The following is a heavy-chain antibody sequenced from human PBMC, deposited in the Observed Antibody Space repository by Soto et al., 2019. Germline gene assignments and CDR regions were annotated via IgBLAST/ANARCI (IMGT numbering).Heavy chain of an antibody. D-gene: IGHD6-13*01. CDR1: GFTFSSYG. J-gene: IGHJ4*02. CDR2: IWYDGSNK. CDR3: AREGSSWYVGDY. Sequence: GGSLRLSCAASGFTFSSYGMHWVRQAPGKGLEWVAVIWYDGSNKYYADSVKGRFTISRDNSKNTLYLQMNSLRAEDTAVYYCAREGSSWYVGDYWGQGTLVTVSS. V-gene: IGHV3-33*01.